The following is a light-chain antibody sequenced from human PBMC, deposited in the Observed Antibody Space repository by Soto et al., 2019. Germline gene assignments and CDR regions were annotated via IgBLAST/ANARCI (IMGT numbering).Light chain of an antibody. J-gene: IGKJ1*01. CDR1: QSISSY. CDR3: QQYNTYLT. CDR2: AAS. V-gene: IGKV1-39*01. Sequence: DIQMTQSPSSLSASVGGGVTITCRASQSISSYVSWYQQKPGKAPKLLIYAASSLQSGVPSRFSGSGSGTDFTLTISCLQSEDFATYYCQQYNTYLTFGQGTKVDNK.